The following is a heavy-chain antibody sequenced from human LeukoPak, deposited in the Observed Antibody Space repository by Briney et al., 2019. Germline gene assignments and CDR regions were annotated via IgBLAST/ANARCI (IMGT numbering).Heavy chain of an antibody. Sequence: SETLSLTCTVSGGSISSYYWSWIRQPPGKGLEWIGYIYYSGSTNYNPSLKSRVTISVDTSKNQFSLKLSSVTAADTAVYYCARVKLTYYCGSGSRARNDVLSVFYMDVWGKGTTVTVSS. CDR2: IYYSGST. J-gene: IGHJ6*03. V-gene: IGHV4-59*01. D-gene: IGHD3-10*01. CDR3: ARVKLTYYCGSGSRARNDVLSVFYMDV. CDR1: GGSISSYY.